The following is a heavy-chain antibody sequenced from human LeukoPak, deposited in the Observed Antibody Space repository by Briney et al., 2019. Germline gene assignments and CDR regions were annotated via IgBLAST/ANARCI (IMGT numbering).Heavy chain of an antibody. D-gene: IGHD3-22*01. CDR2: IYHSEST. V-gene: IGHV4-4*02. CDR1: GGSISSSNW. J-gene: IGHJ3*02. Sequence: PSGTLSLTCSVSGGSISSSNWWSWVRQPPGKGLEWIGEIYHSESTNYNPSLKSRVTISVDKSKNQFSLKLSSVTAADTAVYYCARELTYYYDSSGYPIWGQGTMVTVSS. CDR3: ARELTYYYDSSGYPI.